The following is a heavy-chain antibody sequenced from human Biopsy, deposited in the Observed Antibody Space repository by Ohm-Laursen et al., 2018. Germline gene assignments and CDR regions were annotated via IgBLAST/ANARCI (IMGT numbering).Heavy chain of an antibody. V-gene: IGHV1-46*01. Sequence: ASVKVSCKASGYSFTSYYLHWVRQAPGQGLEWMGLINPGSGDTILAQKFQGGVSLTRDTSADTAYMKLTSLTSEDTATYYCARADASTFDSWGQGTLVTVSS. J-gene: IGHJ4*02. CDR2: INPGSGDT. CDR3: ARADASTFDS. CDR1: GYSFTSYY.